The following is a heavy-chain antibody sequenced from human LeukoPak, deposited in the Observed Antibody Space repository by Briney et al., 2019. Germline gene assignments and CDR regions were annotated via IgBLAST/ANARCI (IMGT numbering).Heavy chain of an antibody. J-gene: IGHJ4*02. D-gene: IGHD6-13*01. CDR2: IYSGGST. CDR3: ARGMRYSSSWFDY. Sequence: RGSPRLSCAASGFTVSSNYMSWVRQAPGKGLEWVSVIYSGGSTYYADSVKGRFTISRDNSKNTLYLQMNSLRAEDTAVYYCARGMRYSSSWFDYWGKGPLAPVSS. CDR1: GFTVSSNY. V-gene: IGHV3-53*01.